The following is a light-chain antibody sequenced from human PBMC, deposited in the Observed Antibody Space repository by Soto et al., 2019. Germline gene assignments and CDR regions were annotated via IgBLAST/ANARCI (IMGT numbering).Light chain of an antibody. CDR3: QKSNNWPTLT. CDR2: DAS. J-gene: IGKJ4*01. V-gene: IGKV3-15*01. Sequence: EIVVTQSPGTLAVSPGERATLSCRASQTVSSNFAWYQQKPGQAPRLLIYDASTRATGIPARFSGSGSGTEFTLTISDLQSEDFALYYCQKSNNWPTLTFGGGTKVEIK. CDR1: QTVSSN.